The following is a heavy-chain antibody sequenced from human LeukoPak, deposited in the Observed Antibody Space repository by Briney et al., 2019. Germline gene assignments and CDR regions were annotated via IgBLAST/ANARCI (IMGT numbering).Heavy chain of an antibody. Sequence: SSETLSLTCTVSGGSISSYYWSWIRQPPGKGLEWIGYIYYSGSTNYNPSLKSRVTISVDTSKNQFSLKLSSVTAADTAVYYCARARAGTYYDFWSKSSKYYFDYWGQGTLVTVSS. CDR2: IYYSGST. CDR1: GGSISSYY. V-gene: IGHV4-59*01. J-gene: IGHJ4*02. D-gene: IGHD3-3*01. CDR3: ARARAGTYYDFWSKSSKYYFDY.